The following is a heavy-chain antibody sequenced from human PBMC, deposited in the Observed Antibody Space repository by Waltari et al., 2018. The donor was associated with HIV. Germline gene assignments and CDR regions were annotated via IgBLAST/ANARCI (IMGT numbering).Heavy chain of an antibody. CDR1: GSTFPSYC. CDR2: ISAYNGNT. CDR3: ARDKGASDTYKAEYFQH. J-gene: IGHJ1*01. D-gene: IGHD1-20*01. V-gene: IGHV1-18*01. Sequence: VQSEREMKPPGASVKFSCTPHGSTFPSYCITCLRLAPGQGFEWVGWISAYNGNTNYAQKFRGRVTLTTDTSTSTAYMELRGLRHEDTAIYYCARDKGASDTYKAEYFQHWGRGTLVSVSA.